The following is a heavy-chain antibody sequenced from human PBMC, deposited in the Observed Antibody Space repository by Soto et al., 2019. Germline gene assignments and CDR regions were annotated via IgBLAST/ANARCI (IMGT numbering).Heavy chain of an antibody. J-gene: IGHJ6*02. CDR3: ARAPRITMIVVGDVYGMDV. V-gene: IGHV4-61*01. CDR2: IYYSGST. CDR1: GGSVSSGSYY. D-gene: IGHD3-22*01. Sequence: PSETLSLTCTVSGGSVSSGSYYWSWIRQPPGKGLEWIGYIYYSGSTNHNPSLKSRVTISVDTSKNQFSLKLSSVTAADTAVYYCARAPRITMIVVGDVYGMDVWGQGTTVTVSS.